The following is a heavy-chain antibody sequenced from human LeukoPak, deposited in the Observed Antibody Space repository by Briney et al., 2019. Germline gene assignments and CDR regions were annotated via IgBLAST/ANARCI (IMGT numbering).Heavy chain of an antibody. CDR3: AKDVAPTTRGPFDY. V-gene: IGHV3-23*01. Sequence: GGSLRLSCAASGFSFTSYAMSWVRQAQGKGLEWVSAIRGSGGSTYYADSVKGRFTISRDNSKNTLYLQMNSLRAEDTAVYHCAKDVAPTTRGPFDYWGQGTPVTVSS. CDR2: IRGSGGST. CDR1: GFSFTSYA. D-gene: IGHD1-7*01. J-gene: IGHJ4*02.